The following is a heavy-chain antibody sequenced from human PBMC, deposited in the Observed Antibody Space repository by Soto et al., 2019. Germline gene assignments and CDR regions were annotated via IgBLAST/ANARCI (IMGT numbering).Heavy chain of an antibody. D-gene: IGHD3-10*01. Sequence: QVQLVQSGAEVKKPGSSVKVSCKASGGTFSSYTISWVRQAPGQGLEWMGRIIPILGIANYAQKFQGRVTITADKSTSTAYMELSSLRSEDTAVYYCAASHGSGSYLYYYYGMDVWGQGTTVTVS. CDR3: AASHGSGSYLYYYYGMDV. J-gene: IGHJ6*02. CDR1: GGTFSSYT. CDR2: IIPILGIA. V-gene: IGHV1-69*02.